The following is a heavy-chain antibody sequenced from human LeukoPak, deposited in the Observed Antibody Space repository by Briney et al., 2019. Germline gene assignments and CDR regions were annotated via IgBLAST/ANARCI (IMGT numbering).Heavy chain of an antibody. V-gene: IGHV3-23*01. CDR2: ISGSAVIT. Sequence: GGSLRLSCAASGFTFSTFGMTWVRQAPGKGLEWVSAISGSAVITFYADSVKGRFTISRDNSKNTLYLQMNSLRAEDTALYYCAKSRLSGINDAFDIWGQGTMVTVSS. J-gene: IGHJ3*02. CDR1: GFTFSTFG. D-gene: IGHD3-3*01. CDR3: AKSRLSGINDAFDI.